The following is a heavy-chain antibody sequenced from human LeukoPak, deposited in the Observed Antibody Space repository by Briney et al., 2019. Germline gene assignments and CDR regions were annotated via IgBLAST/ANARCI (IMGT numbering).Heavy chain of an antibody. D-gene: IGHD1-20*01. J-gene: IGHJ5*02. CDR2: ISSSSSYI. V-gene: IGHV3-21*01. CDR1: GFTFSSYS. Sequence: PGGSLRLSCAASGFTFSSYSMNWVRQAPGKGLEWVSSISSSSSYIYYADSVKGRFTISRDNAKNSLYLQMNSLRAEDTAVYYCARDRAMTGWGWFDPWGQGTLVTVSS. CDR3: ARDRAMTGWGWFDP.